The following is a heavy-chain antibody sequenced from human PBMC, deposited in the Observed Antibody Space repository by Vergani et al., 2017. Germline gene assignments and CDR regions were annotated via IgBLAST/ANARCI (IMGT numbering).Heavy chain of an antibody. V-gene: IGHV3-23*01. CDR2: ISGSGGST. J-gene: IGHJ4*02. CDR3: AKDGSYSSGTDY. Sequence: EVQLLESGGGLVQPGGSLRLSCAASGFTFSSYAMSWVRQAPGKGLEWVSAISGSGGSTYYADSVKGRFTITRDNSKNTLYLQMNSLRAEDTAVYYCAKDGSYSSGTDYWGQGTLVTVSS. CDR1: GFTFSSYA. D-gene: IGHD6-19*01.